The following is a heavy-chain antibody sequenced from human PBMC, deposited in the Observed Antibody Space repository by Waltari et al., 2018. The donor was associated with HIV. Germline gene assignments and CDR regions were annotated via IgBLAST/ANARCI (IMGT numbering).Heavy chain of an antibody. J-gene: IGHJ6*02. CDR3: VRGPNWQLGGLDV. Sequence: QVHLEQWGAGLVKPSETLSFTCAVYNASSDTYYWTWVRQAPGKGLEGIGEVNYDGRPFYNPSLQSRASAFRDASKRQFSLRLTSATAADTAVYFCVRGPNWQLGGLDVWGRGTTVIVSS. V-gene: IGHV4-34*01. D-gene: IGHD1-1*01. CDR2: VNYDGRP. CDR1: NASSDTYY.